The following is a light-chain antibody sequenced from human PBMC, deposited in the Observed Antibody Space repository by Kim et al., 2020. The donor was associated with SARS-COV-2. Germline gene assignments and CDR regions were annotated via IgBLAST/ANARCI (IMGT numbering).Light chain of an antibody. Sequence: ASVGDRVTMTCRASQGIDNYLAWYQQKPGKVPKLLIYDASALQSGAPSRFSGSGSGTEFTLTISSLQPEDVATYYCQKYNSPPRTFGQGTKVDIK. J-gene: IGKJ1*01. CDR1: QGIDNY. CDR3: QKYNSPPRT. V-gene: IGKV1-27*01. CDR2: DAS.